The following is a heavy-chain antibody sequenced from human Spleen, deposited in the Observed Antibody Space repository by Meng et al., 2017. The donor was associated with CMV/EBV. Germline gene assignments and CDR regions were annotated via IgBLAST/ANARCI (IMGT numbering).Heavy chain of an antibody. D-gene: IGHD2-15*01. CDR2: IHHRRST. J-gene: IGHJ4*02. CDR3: ASWGVYCSGGSCSNFDY. CDR1: GCSFSGYY. Sequence: QRRAAGLGLLKPSGPLSLTGAVYGCSFSGYYWSWVAQPPGQGLEGIGEIHHRRSTNYNPSLKSRVTISVDTSKNQFSLKLSSVTAADTAVYYCASWGVYCSGGSCSNFDYWGQGTLVTVSS. V-gene: IGHV4-34*01.